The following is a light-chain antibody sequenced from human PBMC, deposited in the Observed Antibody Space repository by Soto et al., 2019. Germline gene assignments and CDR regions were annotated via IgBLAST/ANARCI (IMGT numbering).Light chain of an antibody. CDR3: QQRSNWPPIFT. Sequence: EIVLTQSPATLSLSPGERATLSCRASQSVSSYLAWYQQEPGQAPRLLIYDASNRATGIPARFSGSGSGTDFTLTIGSLEPEDFAVYYCQQRSNWPPIFTFGPGTKVDIK. V-gene: IGKV3-11*01. CDR2: DAS. CDR1: QSVSSY. J-gene: IGKJ3*01.